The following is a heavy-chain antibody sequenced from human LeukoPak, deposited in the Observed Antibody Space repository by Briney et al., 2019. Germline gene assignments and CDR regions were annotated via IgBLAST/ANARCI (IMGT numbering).Heavy chain of an antibody. J-gene: IGHJ4*02. D-gene: IGHD3-16*02. Sequence: GGSLRLSCAASGFTFSSYAMHWVRQPPGKGLEWVSGLSWNSGSIGYADSVKGRFTISRDNAKNSLYLQMNSLRAEDTAVYYCAKDHYDYVWGSYRYTAFFDYWGQGTLVTVSS. V-gene: IGHV3-9*01. CDR1: GFTFSSYA. CDR3: AKDHYDYVWGSYRYTAFFDY. CDR2: LSWNSGSI.